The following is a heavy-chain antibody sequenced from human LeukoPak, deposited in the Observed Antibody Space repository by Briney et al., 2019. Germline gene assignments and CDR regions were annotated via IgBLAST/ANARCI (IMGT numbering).Heavy chain of an antibody. D-gene: IGHD1-26*01. V-gene: IGHV4-30-4*07. Sequence: SETLSLTCAVSGGSISSGGYSWSWIRQPPGKGLEWIGYIYYSGSTYYNPSLKSRVTISVDTSKNQFSLKLSSVTAADTAVYYCARGGVRDYYYYYMDVWGKGTTVTVSS. CDR1: GGSISSGGYS. CDR3: ARGGVRDYYYYYMDV. CDR2: IYYSGST. J-gene: IGHJ6*03.